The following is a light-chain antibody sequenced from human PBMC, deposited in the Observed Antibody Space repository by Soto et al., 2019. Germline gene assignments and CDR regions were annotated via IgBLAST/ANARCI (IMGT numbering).Light chain of an antibody. CDR3: TSYTSSSSVV. CDR1: SSDVGGYNY. J-gene: IGLJ2*01. Sequence: QSVLTQPASVSGSPGQSITISCTGTSSDVGGYNYVSWYQQHPGKAPKLMIYEVTNRPSGVSNRFSGSKSGNTASLTISGFRAEDEADYYCTSYTSSSSVVFGGGTKLTVL. CDR2: EVT. V-gene: IGLV2-14*01.